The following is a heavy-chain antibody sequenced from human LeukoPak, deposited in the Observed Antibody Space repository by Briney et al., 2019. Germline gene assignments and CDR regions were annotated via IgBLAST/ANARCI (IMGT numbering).Heavy chain of an antibody. V-gene: IGHV4-4*07. CDR2: IYTSGST. D-gene: IGHD6-13*01. CDR1: GGSISSYY. J-gene: IGHJ5*02. Sequence: PSETLSLTCTVSGGSISSYYWSWIRQPAGKGLEWIGRIYTSGSTNYNPSLKSRVTMSVDTSKNQFPLKLSSVTAADTAVYYCARGSSWYPSAGFDPWGQGTLVTVSS. CDR3: ARGSSWYPSAGFDP.